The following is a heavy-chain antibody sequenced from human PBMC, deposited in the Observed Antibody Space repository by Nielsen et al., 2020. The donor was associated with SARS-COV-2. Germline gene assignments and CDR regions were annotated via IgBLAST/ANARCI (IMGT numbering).Heavy chain of an antibody. CDR2: INAGNGNT. Sequence: ASAKASCKASGYTSTSYAIHWVRQAPGQRLEWMGWINAGNGNTKYSQKFQGRVTITRDTSASTAYMELSSLRSEDTAVYYCARVSEDIVVVPAAGGRAFDIWGQGTMVTVSS. V-gene: IGHV1-3*01. CDR1: GYTSTSYA. CDR3: ARVSEDIVVVPAAGGRAFDI. J-gene: IGHJ3*02. D-gene: IGHD2-2*01.